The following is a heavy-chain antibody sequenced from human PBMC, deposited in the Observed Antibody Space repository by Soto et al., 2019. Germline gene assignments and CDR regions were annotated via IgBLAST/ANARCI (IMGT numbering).Heavy chain of an antibody. J-gene: IGHJ5*02. CDR1: GGTFGSDA. Sequence: QVHLMQSGAEVKKPGSSVKVSCKASGGTFGSDAITWVRQAPGQGIEWVGSIIPIFGTTNYAQNLQGRVTISADKSTLTSYIELHSLTSDDTALYYCARDRTDSGYYTNWLDPWGQGTQVTVSS. CDR3: ARDRTDSGYYTNWLDP. D-gene: IGHD3-22*01. V-gene: IGHV1-69*06. CDR2: IIPIFGTT.